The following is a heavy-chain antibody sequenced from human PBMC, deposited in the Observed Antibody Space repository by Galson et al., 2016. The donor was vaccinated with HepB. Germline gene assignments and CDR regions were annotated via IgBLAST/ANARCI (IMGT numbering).Heavy chain of an antibody. CDR2: ISGSDGNT. CDR3: AKDSIIQLPIQSYYYYYGMDV. D-gene: IGHD2-2*01. CDR1: GFTFSSYA. V-gene: IGHV3-23*01. Sequence: SLRLSCAASGFTFSSYAMGWVRQAPGKGLEWVSAISGSDGNTKYADSVKGRFTISRDKSKNTLFLQMNSLRAEDTAVYYCAKDSIIQLPIQSYYYYYGMDVWGHGTTVTVSS. J-gene: IGHJ6*02.